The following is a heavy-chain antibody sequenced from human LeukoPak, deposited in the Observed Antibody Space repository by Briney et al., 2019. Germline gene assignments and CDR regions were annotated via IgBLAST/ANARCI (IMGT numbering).Heavy chain of an antibody. V-gene: IGHV4-59*01. J-gene: IGHJ4*02. Sequence: SETLSVTCTVSGVSISSYHWNWIRQPPGKGLEWIGYIYYSGSTNYNPSLKSRVTISVDTSKNQFSLKLSSVTAADTAVYYCARGDSFFDYWGQGTLVTVSS. CDR2: IYYSGST. CDR3: ARGDSFFDY. CDR1: GVSISSYH. D-gene: IGHD5-18*01.